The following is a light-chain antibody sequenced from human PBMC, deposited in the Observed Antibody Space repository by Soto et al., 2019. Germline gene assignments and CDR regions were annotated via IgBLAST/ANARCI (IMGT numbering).Light chain of an antibody. J-gene: IGLJ1*01. CDR3: QAWDSSTYV. Sequence: ELTQPPSVSVSPGQTASITCSGDKLGDKYACWYQQKPGQSPVLVIYQDSKRPSGIPERFSGSNSGNTATLTISGTQAMDEADYYCQAWDSSTYVFGTGTKLTVL. CDR1: KLGDKY. V-gene: IGLV3-1*01. CDR2: QDS.